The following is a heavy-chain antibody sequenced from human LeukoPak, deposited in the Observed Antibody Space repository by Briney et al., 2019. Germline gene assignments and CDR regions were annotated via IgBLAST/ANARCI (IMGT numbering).Heavy chain of an antibody. CDR2: IRYDGSNK. V-gene: IGHV3-30*02. D-gene: IGHD4-17*01. CDR1: GFTFSSYG. J-gene: IGHJ4*02. Sequence: PGGSLRLSCAASGFTFSSYGMHWVRQAPGKGLEWVAFIRYDGSNKYYADSVKGRFTISRDNANNSLYLQMNSLRAEDTAVYYCARLTTMTTTGGPFDYWGQGTLVTVSS. CDR3: ARLTTMTTTGGPFDY.